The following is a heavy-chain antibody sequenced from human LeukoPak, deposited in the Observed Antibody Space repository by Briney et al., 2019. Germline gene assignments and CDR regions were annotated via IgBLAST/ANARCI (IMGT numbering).Heavy chain of an antibody. CDR2: INPNSGGT. V-gene: IGHV1-2*02. Sequence: ASGNLSCKASGYTFTGYYMHWVRHAPGQGLEWMGWINPNSGGTNYAKKFQGRVTMTRDTSSRTAYMELSRLRCDETAVYYCARDSASVPENWFDPWGQGTLVTVSS. CDR3: ARDSASVPENWFDP. CDR1: GYTFTGYY. D-gene: IGHD2-2*01. J-gene: IGHJ5*02.